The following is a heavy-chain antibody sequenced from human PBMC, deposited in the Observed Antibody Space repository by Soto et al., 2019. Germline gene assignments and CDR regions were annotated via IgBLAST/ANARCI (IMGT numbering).Heavy chain of an antibody. Sequence: GGSLRLSCAASGFTFSSYAMSWVRQAPGKGLEWVSAISGSGGSTYYADSVKGRFTISRDNSKNTLYLQMNSLRAEDTAVYYCAKEGSSGWYFTAAYFGYWGQGTLVTVSS. V-gene: IGHV3-23*01. D-gene: IGHD6-19*01. J-gene: IGHJ4*02. CDR2: ISGSGGST. CDR1: GFTFSSYA. CDR3: AKEGSSGWYFTAAYFGY.